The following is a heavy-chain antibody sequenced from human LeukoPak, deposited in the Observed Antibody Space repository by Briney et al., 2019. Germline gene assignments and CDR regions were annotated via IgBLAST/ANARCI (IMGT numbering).Heavy chain of an antibody. Sequence: PGESLRLSCAASGFSFSTYWMSWVRQAPGKGLEWVANIKQDGSVKYYVDSVKGRFAIFRDNAKNSLYLQMNSLRAEDTAVYYCAREDAYNADFDFWGQGTLVTVSS. D-gene: IGHD5-24*01. CDR3: AREDAYNADFDF. V-gene: IGHV3-7*01. CDR2: IKQDGSVK. J-gene: IGHJ4*02. CDR1: GFSFSTYW.